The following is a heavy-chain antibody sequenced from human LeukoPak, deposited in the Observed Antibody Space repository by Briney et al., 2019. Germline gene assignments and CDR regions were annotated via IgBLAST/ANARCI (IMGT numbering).Heavy chain of an antibody. J-gene: IGHJ4*02. D-gene: IGHD3-10*01. CDR2: IRYDGSNN. CDR1: GFTFSSYG. CDR3: AKSTDYYGSGSYFDY. V-gene: IGHV3-30*02. Sequence: PGGSLRLSCAASGFTFSSYGMHSVRQAPGKGLEWVAFIRYDGSNNYYADSVKGRFTISRDNSKNTLYLQMNSLRAEDTAVYYCAKSTDYYGSGSYFDYWGQGTLVTVSS.